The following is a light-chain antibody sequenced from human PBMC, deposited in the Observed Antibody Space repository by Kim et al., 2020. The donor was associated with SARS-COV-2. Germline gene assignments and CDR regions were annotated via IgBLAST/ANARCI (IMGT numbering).Light chain of an antibody. V-gene: IGKV1-39*01. Sequence: DIQMTQSPSSLSASVGDRVTITCRASQSISTFLNWYQQKPGKAPNLLIYTASSLASGVPSGFSGSGSGTDFTLTISSLQPEDFATYYCQQTYSSPITFGQGTRLEIK. CDR3: QQTYSSPIT. CDR2: TAS. J-gene: IGKJ5*01. CDR1: QSISTF.